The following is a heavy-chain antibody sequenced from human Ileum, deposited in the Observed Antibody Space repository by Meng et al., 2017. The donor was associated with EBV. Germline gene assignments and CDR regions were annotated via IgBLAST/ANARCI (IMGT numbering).Heavy chain of an antibody. CDR1: GNTFTGYY. CDR3: ARFRIQAGALDT. J-gene: IGHJ5*02. D-gene: IGHD5-18*01. V-gene: IGHV1-2*06. Sequence: LVELGDEVNRPGPSVSVPCRGLGNTFTGYYINWLRQPPGKGLEWMGRINPNGGAKNYAKNFHGRVTLPLDMAIHTAIMDLSSLKSDDTAVYYWARFRIQAGALDTWGQGTLVTVSS. CDR2: INPNGGAK.